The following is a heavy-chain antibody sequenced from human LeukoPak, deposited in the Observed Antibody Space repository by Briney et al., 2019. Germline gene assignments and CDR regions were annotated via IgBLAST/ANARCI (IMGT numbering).Heavy chain of an antibody. J-gene: IGHJ6*03. CDR1: GYTFTSYY. V-gene: IGHV1-46*03. CDR3: ARVGYCSSTSCPEGWEYYYYYYMDV. D-gene: IGHD2-2*01. Sequence: ASVKVSCKASGYTFTSYYMHWVRQAPGQGLEWMGIINPSGGSTSYAQKFQGRVTMTRDTSTSTVYMELSSLRSEDTAVYYCARVGYCSSTSCPEGWEYYYYYYMDVWGKGTTVTVSS. CDR2: INPSGGST.